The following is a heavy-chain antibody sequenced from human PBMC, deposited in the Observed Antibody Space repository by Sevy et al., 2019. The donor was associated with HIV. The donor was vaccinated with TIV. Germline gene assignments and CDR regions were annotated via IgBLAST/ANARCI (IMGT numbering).Heavy chain of an antibody. CDR2: TGARGET. Sequence: SETLSLTCTVSGDSSGSGYYYWGWIRQPAGKGLEWIGRTGARGETHYNPSLKSRVTISLDTSKNQISLRLTSVTAADTAMYYCAREIEQSVTHDYGDYFDYWGQGTLVTVSS. CDR3: AREIEQSVTHDYGDYFDY. V-gene: IGHV4-61*02. J-gene: IGHJ4*02. D-gene: IGHD4-17*01. CDR1: GDSSGSGYYY.